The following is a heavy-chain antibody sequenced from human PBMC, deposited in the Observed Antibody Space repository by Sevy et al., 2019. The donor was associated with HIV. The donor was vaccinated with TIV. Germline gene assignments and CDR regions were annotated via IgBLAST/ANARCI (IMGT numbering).Heavy chain of an antibody. V-gene: IGHV4-39*01. CDR1: GASISSSTYY. CDR3: ARHLIGDLYFFDY. Sequence: SETLSLTCSVSGASISSSTYYWGWIRQPPGKGLEWIGSVYFSGSNRYNPSLKSRVTISVDTSKNQFSLNLNSVTAADTAMYYCARHLIGDLYFFDYWGQGTLVTVSS. CDR2: VYFSGSN. D-gene: IGHD2-21*01. J-gene: IGHJ4*02.